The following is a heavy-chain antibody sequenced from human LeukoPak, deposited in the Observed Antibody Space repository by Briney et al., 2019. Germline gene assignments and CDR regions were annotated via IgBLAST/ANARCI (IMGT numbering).Heavy chain of an antibody. D-gene: IGHD3-10*01. CDR3: ERAGTAIDY. J-gene: IGHJ4*02. CDR2: INGGDGNT. CDR1: GYTFIHYT. Sequence: GSVKVSCKASGYTFIHYTVHWVRQAPGQRLEWMGWINGGDGNTEYSQTFQDRITITRDTFASTTYMELNRLSSEDTAFYYCERAGTAIDYWGQGTLVTVSS. V-gene: IGHV1-3*01.